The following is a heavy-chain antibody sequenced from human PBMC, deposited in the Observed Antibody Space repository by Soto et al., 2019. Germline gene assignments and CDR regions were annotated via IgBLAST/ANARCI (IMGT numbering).Heavy chain of an antibody. D-gene: IGHD3-22*01. V-gene: IGHV1-18*01. CDR3: ARGVYYYDSSGYPPAFDI. J-gene: IGHJ3*02. Sequence: GASVKVSCKASGYTFTSYGISWVRQAPGQGLEWMGWISAYNGNTNYAQKLQGRVTMTTDTSTSTAYMELRSLRSDDTAVYYCARGVYYYDSSGYPPAFDIWGQGTMVTVSS. CDR2: ISAYNGNT. CDR1: GYTFTSYG.